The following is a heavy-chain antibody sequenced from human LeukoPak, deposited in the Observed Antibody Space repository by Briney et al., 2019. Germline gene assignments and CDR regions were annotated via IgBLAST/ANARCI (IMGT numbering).Heavy chain of an antibody. Sequence: GGSLRLSCAASGFTFSNAWMSWVRQAPGKGLEWVGRIKSKTDGGTTDYAAPVKGRFTISRDDSKNTLYLQMNSLKTEDTAVYYCTTDLVGGTDAFDIWGRGTMVTVSS. CDR3: TTDLVGGTDAFDI. CDR2: IKSKTDGGTT. V-gene: IGHV3-15*01. CDR1: GFTFSNAW. D-gene: IGHD2-2*01. J-gene: IGHJ3*02.